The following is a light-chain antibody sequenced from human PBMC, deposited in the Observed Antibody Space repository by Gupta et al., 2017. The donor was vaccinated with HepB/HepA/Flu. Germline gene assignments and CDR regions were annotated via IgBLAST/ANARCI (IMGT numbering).Light chain of an antibody. Sequence: QAVVTQEPSLTVSPGGTVTLTCGSSTGAVTSRHYPYWLQQKPGQAPRTLIYDTTNKHSWTPARFSGSLLGGKAALTLSGAQPEDESDYYCLLSYSGAGVVFGGGTKLTVL. V-gene: IGLV7-46*01. J-gene: IGLJ2*01. CDR2: DTT. CDR3: LLSYSGAGVV. CDR1: TGAVTSRHY.